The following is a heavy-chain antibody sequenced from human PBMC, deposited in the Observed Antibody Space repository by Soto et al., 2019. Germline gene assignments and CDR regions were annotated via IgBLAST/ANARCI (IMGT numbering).Heavy chain of an antibody. J-gene: IGHJ6*02. CDR2: IVVGSGNT. CDR1: GYTFTGYY. D-gene: IGHD1-26*01. CDR3: AADPRIVGATNYYYYGMDV. V-gene: IGHV1-58*02. Sequence: ASVKVSCKASGYTFTGYYMHWVRQAPGQRLEWIGWIVVGSGNTNYAQKFQERVTITRDMSTSTANMELSSLRSEDTAVYYCAADPRIVGATNYYYYGMDVWGQGTTVTVSS.